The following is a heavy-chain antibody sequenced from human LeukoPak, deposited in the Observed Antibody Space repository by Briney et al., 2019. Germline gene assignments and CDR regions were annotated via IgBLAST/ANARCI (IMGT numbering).Heavy chain of an antibody. Sequence: PGGSLRLSCAASGFTLSSYAMSWVRQGPGKGLEWVSAISVSGNTYHADSVKGRFTISRDSSKNTLYLQMNSLRAEDTAVYYCAKHLAVAGTFDYWGQGTLVTVSS. CDR1: GFTLSSYA. D-gene: IGHD6-19*01. CDR3: AKHLAVAGTFDY. V-gene: IGHV3-23*01. J-gene: IGHJ4*02. CDR2: ISVSGNT.